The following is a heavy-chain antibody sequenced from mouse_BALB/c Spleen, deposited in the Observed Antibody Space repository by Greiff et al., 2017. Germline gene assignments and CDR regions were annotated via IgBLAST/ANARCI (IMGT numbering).Heavy chain of an antibody. J-gene: IGHJ1*01. CDR3: ARDEITAYWYFDV. CDR1: GYAFSSYW. D-gene: IGHD2-4*01. V-gene: IGHV1-80*01. CDR2: IYPGDGDT. Sequence: VQLQQSGAELVRPGSSVKISCKASGYAFSSYWMNWVKQRPGQGLEWIGQIYPGDGDTNYNGKFKGKATLTADKSSSTAYMQLSSLTSEDSAVYVCARDEITAYWYFDVWGAGTTVTVSS.